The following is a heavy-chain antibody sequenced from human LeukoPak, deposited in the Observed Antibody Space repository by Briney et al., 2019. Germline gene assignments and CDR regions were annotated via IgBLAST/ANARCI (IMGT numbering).Heavy chain of an antibody. Sequence: SETLSLTCTVSGGSISNYYWSWIRQPAGKGLEWIGRIYTSGSTNYNPSLKSRVTMSVDTSKNQFSLKLSSVTAADTAVYYCAVTYYYGSGSYGDAFDIWGQGTMVTVSS. D-gene: IGHD3-10*01. CDR2: IYTSGST. CDR3: AVTYYYGSGSYGDAFDI. V-gene: IGHV4-4*07. CDR1: GGSISNYY. J-gene: IGHJ3*02.